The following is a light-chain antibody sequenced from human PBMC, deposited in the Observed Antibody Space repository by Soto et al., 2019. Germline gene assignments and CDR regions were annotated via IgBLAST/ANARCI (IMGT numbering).Light chain of an antibody. CDR3: SSYTSSTSLDV. CDR1: SSDAGGYNY. CDR2: EVS. J-gene: IGLJ1*01. V-gene: IGLV2-14*01. Sequence: QSVLTQPASVSGSPGQSITISCTGTSSDAGGYNYASWYQQHPGKAPKLMIYEVSNRPSGVSIRFSGSKSGNTASLTISGLQAEDEADYYCSSYTSSTSLDVFGTGTKVTVL.